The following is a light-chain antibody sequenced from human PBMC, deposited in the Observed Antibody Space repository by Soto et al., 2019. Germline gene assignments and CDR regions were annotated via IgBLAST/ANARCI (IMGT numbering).Light chain of an antibody. CDR1: QSVSRY. J-gene: IGKJ1*01. Sequence: DIVLTQSPAPLSLSPREKDTPTRRASQSVSRYLAWYQQKPGQAPRLLIYDASNRATGIPARFSGSGSGTDFTLTISSLEPEDFAVYYCQQRSSWPRTFGQGTKV. CDR2: DAS. CDR3: QQRSSWPRT. V-gene: IGKV3-11*01.